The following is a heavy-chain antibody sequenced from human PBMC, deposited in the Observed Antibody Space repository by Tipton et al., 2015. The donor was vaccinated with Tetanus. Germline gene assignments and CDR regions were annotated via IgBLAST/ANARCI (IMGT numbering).Heavy chain of an antibody. D-gene: IGHD5-18*01. V-gene: IGHV4-34*01. CDR1: GGSFSGYY. J-gene: IGHJ4*02. CDR3: ASSEGSDTSMVTSFVY. CDR2: INHSGST. Sequence: TLSLTCAVYGGSFSGYYWSWIRQPPGKGLEWIGEINHSGSTNYNPSLKSRVTISVDTSKNQFSLKLSSVTAVDTAVYYCASSEGSDTSMVTSFVYWGQGTLVTVSS.